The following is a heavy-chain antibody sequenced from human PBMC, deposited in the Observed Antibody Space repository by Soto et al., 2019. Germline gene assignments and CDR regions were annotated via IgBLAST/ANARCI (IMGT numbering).Heavy chain of an antibody. CDR1: GFTFSSYD. CDR3: ARGSYCSGGSCYPIGAFDI. CDR2: IGIRGDT. Sequence: EVQLVESGGGLVQPGGSLRLSCAASGFTFSSYDMHWVRQATGKGLEWVSGIGIRGDTYYPGSVRGRFTTSRENAENSLSLQMDSLRAGDTAVYYCARGSYCSGGSCYPIGAFDIWGQGTMVTVSS. V-gene: IGHV3-13*01. D-gene: IGHD2-15*01. J-gene: IGHJ3*02.